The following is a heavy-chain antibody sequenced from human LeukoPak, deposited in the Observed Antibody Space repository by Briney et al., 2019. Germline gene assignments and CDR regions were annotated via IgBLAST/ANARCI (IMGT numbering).Heavy chain of an antibody. CDR2: ISYDGSNK. D-gene: IGHD2-15*01. Sequence: GGSLRLSCAASGFTFSSYAMHWVRQAPGKGLEWVAVISYDGSNKYYADSVKGRFTISRDNAKNSLYLQMNSLRAEDTAVYYCARFERVVVVAATDVYYFDYWGQGTLVTVSS. V-gene: IGHV3-30*04. J-gene: IGHJ4*02. CDR3: ARFERVVVVAATDVYYFDY. CDR1: GFTFSSYA.